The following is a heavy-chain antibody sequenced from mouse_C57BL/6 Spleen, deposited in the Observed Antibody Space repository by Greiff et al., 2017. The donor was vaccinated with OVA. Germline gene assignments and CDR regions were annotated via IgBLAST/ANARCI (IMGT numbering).Heavy chain of an antibody. D-gene: IGHD1-1*02. CDR3: ARRVWYYYAMDY. CDR1: GFSLSTSGMG. V-gene: IGHV8-12*01. J-gene: IGHJ4*01. CDR2: IYWDDDK. Sequence: QVTLKECGPGILQSSQTLSLTCSFSGFSLSTSGMGVSWIRQPSGKGLEWLAHIYWDDDKRYNPSLKSRLTISKDTSRNQVFLKITSVDTADTATYYCARRVWYYYAMDYWGQGTSVTVSS.